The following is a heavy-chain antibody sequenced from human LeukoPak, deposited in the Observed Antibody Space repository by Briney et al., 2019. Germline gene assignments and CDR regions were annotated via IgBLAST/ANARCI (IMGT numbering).Heavy chain of an antibody. Sequence: GGSLRLSCAASGFTFSSFWIYWVRHAPGKGVVWVSRIKSDGSGTLYADSVKGRFTISRDNAQNTLYLQMNSLRAEDSAVYYCARVRMGDDFNPFDYWGQGTLVTVSS. J-gene: IGHJ4*02. CDR3: ARVRMGDDFNPFDY. CDR1: GFTFSSFW. CDR2: IKSDGSGT. V-gene: IGHV3-74*01. D-gene: IGHD3-16*01.